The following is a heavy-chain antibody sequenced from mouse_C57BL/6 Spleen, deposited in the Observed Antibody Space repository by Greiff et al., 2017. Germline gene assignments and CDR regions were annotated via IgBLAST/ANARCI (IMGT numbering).Heavy chain of an antibody. Sequence: VQLKESGPELVKPGASVKISCKASGYSFTDYNMNWVKQSNGKSLEWIGVINPNYGTTSYNQKFKGKATLTVDQSSSTAYMQLNSLTSEDSAVYYCARGDYYYGSSPWFAYWGQGTLVTVSA. J-gene: IGHJ3*01. CDR1: GYSFTDYN. CDR2: INPNYGTT. V-gene: IGHV1-39*01. CDR3: ARGDYYYGSSPWFAY. D-gene: IGHD1-1*01.